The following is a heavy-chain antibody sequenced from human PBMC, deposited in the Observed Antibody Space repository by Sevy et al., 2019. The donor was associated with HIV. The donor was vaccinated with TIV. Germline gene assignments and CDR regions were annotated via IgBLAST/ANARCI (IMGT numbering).Heavy chain of an antibody. CDR1: GFTVSSNY. D-gene: IGHD6-13*01. CDR3: ARDMAAAGSEPNFDI. Sequence: GGSLRLSCAASGFTVSSNYMSWVRQAPGKGLEWVSVIYSGGSTYYADSVKGRFTISRDNSKNTLYLQMNSLRAEDTDVYYCARDMAAAGSEPNFDIWGQGTMVTVSS. J-gene: IGHJ3*02. V-gene: IGHV3-53*01. CDR2: IYSGGST.